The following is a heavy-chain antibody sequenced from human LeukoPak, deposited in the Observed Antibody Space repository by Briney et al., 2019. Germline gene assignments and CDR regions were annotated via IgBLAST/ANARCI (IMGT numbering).Heavy chain of an antibody. CDR2: ISSRASTI. D-gene: IGHD5-12*01. CDR1: GFTFSSYE. Sequence: GGSLRLSCAASGFTFSSYEMNWVRQAPGKGLEWISYISSRASTIYYADSVQGRFTISRDNAKKSLSLQMHSLRAEDTAVYYCARFQHSGYEFDYWGQGTLVTVSS. V-gene: IGHV3-48*03. J-gene: IGHJ4*02. CDR3: ARFQHSGYEFDY.